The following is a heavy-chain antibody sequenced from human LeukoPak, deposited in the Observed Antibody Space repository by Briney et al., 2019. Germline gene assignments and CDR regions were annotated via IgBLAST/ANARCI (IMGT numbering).Heavy chain of an antibody. V-gene: IGHV1-2*04. CDR1: GYTFTGYY. D-gene: IGHD6-19*01. Sequence: ASVKVSCKASGYTFTGYYMHWVRQAPGQGLEWMGWINPNSGGTNYAQKFQGWVTMTRDTSISTAYMELSRLRSDDTAVYYCARDLGSSGWYPGYWGQGTLVTVSS. J-gene: IGHJ4*02. CDR3: ARDLGSSGWYPGY. CDR2: INPNSGGT.